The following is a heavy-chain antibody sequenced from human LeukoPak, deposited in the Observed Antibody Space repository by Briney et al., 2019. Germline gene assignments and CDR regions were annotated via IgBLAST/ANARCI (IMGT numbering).Heavy chain of an antibody. V-gene: IGHV3-48*03. D-gene: IGHD3-10*01. J-gene: IGHJ6*02. Sequence: GGSLRLFCAASGFTFSSYEMNWVRQATGKGLEWVSYISSSGSTIYYADSVKGRFTISRDNDKNSLYLQMNSLRAEDTAVYYCASSGGTYGSGSYYLYYYYGMDVWGQGTTVTVSS. CDR1: GFTFSSYE. CDR2: ISSSGSTI. CDR3: ASSGGTYGSGSYYLYYYYGMDV.